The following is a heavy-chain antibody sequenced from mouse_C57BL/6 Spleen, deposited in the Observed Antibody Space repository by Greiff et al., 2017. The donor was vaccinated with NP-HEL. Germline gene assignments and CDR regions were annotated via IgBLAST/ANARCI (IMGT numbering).Heavy chain of an antibody. CDR2: IYPGDGDT. Sequence: VKLMESGPELVKPGASVKISCKASGYAFSSSWMNWVKQRPGKGLEWIGRIYPGDGDTNYNGKFKGKATLTADKSSSTAYMQLSSLTSEDSAVYFCARSGNGYGYFDVWGTGTTVTVSS. CDR3: ARSGNGYGYFDV. V-gene: IGHV1-82*01. CDR1: GYAFSSSW. D-gene: IGHD1-1*02. J-gene: IGHJ1*03.